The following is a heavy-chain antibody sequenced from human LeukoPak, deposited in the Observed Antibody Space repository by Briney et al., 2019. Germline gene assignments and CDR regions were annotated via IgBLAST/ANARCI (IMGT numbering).Heavy chain of an antibody. J-gene: IGHJ5*02. CDR3: ARGPRNDP. CDR2: VHPNSGDT. V-gene: IGHV1-8*02. D-gene: IGHD1-14*01. Sequence: ASVKVSCKASGYTFTSYGISWVRQAPGQGFEWMGWVHPNSGDTAYAQKFQGRVTMTRDTSISTAYMELSGLRSDDTAVYFCARGPRNDPWGQGTLVTVSS. CDR1: GYTFTSYG.